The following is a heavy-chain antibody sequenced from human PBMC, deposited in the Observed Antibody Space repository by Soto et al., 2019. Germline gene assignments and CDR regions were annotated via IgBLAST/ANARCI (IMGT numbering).Heavy chain of an antibody. V-gene: IGHV3-33*01. CDR1: GFTFSSYA. D-gene: IGHD1-26*01. CDR2: IWFDGTNK. CDR3: ARAQSSGSYYSDY. Sequence: GGALRLSCTASGFTFSSYAMHWVCQAPGKGLEWVAVIWFDGTNKYYADSVKGRFTISRDNSKNTLYLQMNSLRAEDTAMYYCARAQSSGSYYSDYWGRGTQVTVSS. J-gene: IGHJ4*02.